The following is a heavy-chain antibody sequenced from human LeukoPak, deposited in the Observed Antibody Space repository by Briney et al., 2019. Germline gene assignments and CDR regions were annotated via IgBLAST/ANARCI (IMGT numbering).Heavy chain of an antibody. CDR1: GFTVSSNY. D-gene: IGHD1-26*01. V-gene: IGHV3-53*01. J-gene: IGHJ4*02. CDR3: ASSTEWEPIRDY. CDR2: IYRDGTT. Sequence: GGSLRLSCAASGFTVSSNYMSWVRQAPGKGLEWVSVIYRDGTTYYADSVKGRFTISRDNSKNTVYLQMNSLRAEDTAVFYYASSTEWEPIRDYWGPGTLVTVSS.